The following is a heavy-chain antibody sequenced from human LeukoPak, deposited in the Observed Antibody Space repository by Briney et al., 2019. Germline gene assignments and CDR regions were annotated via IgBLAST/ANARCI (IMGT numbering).Heavy chain of an antibody. J-gene: IGHJ4*02. Sequence: GGSLRLSCAASGITFSVYGMHWVRQAPGKGLESVAFIRFDGTNKYYADSVKGRFTISRDNSKNTLYLEMNSLRVEDTAVYYCAKDPVTYGGSFRMDYWGQGTLVTVSS. D-gene: IGHD1-26*01. CDR2: IRFDGTNK. V-gene: IGHV3-30*02. CDR3: AKDPVTYGGSFRMDY. CDR1: GITFSVYG.